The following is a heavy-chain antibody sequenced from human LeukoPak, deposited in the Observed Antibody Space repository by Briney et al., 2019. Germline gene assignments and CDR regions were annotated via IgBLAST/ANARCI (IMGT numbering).Heavy chain of an antibody. CDR2: INPSGGST. D-gene: IGHD3-22*01. CDR1: GYTFTSYY. V-gene: IGHV1-46*01. J-gene: IGHJ6*02. Sequence: ASVKVSCKASGYTFTSYYMHWVRQAPGQGLEWMGIINPSGGSTSYAQKFQGRVTMTRDTSTSTVYMELSSLRSEDTAVYYCARDLVVVSNYYYYGMDVWGQGTTVTVSS. CDR3: ARDLVVVSNYYYYGMDV.